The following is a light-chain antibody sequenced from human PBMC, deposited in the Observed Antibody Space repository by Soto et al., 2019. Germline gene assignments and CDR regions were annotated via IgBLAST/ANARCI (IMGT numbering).Light chain of an antibody. Sequence: AIQMTQSPSSLSASVGDRVTITCRASQGIRTELAWYQQKAGKAPQLLIYAASSFQGGVPSRFSGSRSFTDFTLTISSLQPKDVTTYDCLQDYNYPRTFGQRTKLEIK. CDR1: QGIRTE. V-gene: IGKV1-6*01. J-gene: IGKJ2*01. CDR2: AAS. CDR3: LQDYNYPRT.